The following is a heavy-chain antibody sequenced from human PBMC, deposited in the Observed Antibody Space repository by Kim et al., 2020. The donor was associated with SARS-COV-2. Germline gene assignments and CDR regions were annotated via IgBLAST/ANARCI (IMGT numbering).Heavy chain of an antibody. CDR2: IWYDGSNK. J-gene: IGHJ4*02. CDR1: GFTFSSYG. V-gene: IGHV3-33*01. D-gene: IGHD3-3*01. CDR3: ARDTRLWSGYSLPSDY. Sequence: GGSLRLSCAASGFTFSSYGMHWVRQAPGKGLEWVAVIWYDGSNKYYADSVKGRFTISRDNSKNTLYLQMNSLRAEDTAVYYCARDTRLWSGYSLPSDYWGQGTLVTVSS.